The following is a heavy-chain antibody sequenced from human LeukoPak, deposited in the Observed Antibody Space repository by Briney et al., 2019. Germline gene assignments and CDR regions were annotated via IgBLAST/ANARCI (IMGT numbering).Heavy chain of an antibody. CDR3: AREGYFDWFHQPPFDY. Sequence: PGGSLRLSCAAPGFTVSSNYMSWVRQAPGKGLEWVSYISSSSSTIYYADSVKGRFTISRDNAKNSLYLQMNSLRAEDTAVYYCAREGYFDWFHQPPFDYWGQGTLVTISS. CDR2: ISSSSSTI. D-gene: IGHD3-9*01. V-gene: IGHV3-48*01. CDR1: GFTVSSNY. J-gene: IGHJ4*02.